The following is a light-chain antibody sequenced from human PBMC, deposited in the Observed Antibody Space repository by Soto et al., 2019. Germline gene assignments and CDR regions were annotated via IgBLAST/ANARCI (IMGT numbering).Light chain of an antibody. CDR2: GAS. V-gene: IGKV1-39*01. J-gene: IGKJ5*01. CDR3: QQSHSTPPA. Sequence: DIQITQSPATLSASVGDSVTITCRASQSISHWLAWYQQKPGKAPNLLIFGASTLQSGVPSRFSGSGSGTDFTLTISSLQPEDVATYFCQQSHSTPPAFGQGTRLEIK. CDR1: QSISHW.